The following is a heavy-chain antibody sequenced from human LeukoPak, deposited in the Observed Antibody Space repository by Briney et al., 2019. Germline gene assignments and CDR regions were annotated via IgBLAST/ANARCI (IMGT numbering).Heavy chain of an antibody. CDR3: ARVRGYYYGSGSYLGHYYYMDV. J-gene: IGHJ6*03. CDR2: ISAYNGNT. CDR1: GYTFTSYG. V-gene: IGHV1-18*01. Sequence: ASVKVSCKASGYTFTSYGISWVRQAPGQGLEWMGWISAYNGNTNYAQKLQGRVTMTTDTSTSTAYMELRSPRSDDTAVYYCARVRGYYYGSGSYLGHYYYMDVWGKGTTVTVSS. D-gene: IGHD3-10*01.